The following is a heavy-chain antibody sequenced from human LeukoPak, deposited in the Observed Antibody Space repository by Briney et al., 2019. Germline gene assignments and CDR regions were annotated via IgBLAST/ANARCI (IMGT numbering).Heavy chain of an antibody. CDR2: IIPIFGIA. CDR1: GGTFSSYA. CDR3: ARDPNIVVVPAARDYYYGMDV. J-gene: IGHJ6*02. Sequence: SVKVSCKASGGTFSSYAISWVRQAPGQGLEWMGRIIPIFGIANYAQKFQGRVTITADKSTSTAYMELSSLRSEDTAVYYCARDPNIVVVPAARDYYYGMDVWGQGTTVTVSS. D-gene: IGHD2-2*01. V-gene: IGHV1-69*04.